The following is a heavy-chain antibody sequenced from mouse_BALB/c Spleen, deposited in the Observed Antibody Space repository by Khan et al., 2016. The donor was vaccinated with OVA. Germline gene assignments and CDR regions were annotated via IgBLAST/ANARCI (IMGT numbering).Heavy chain of an antibody. D-gene: IGHD1-1*01. CDR3: ARADYYGSSYYVEY. V-gene: IGHV1S135*01. CDR2: FDPYNCGT. CDR1: GSSFTGYT. J-gene: IGHJ2*01. Sequence: VQLQQSGPELVTPGASVKVSCKASGSSFTGYTLFWVKQSHGKSLQWIGYFDPYNCGTSYNQKFKGKATLTVDKSSSTAFMHLSSLTSEDAAVAYCARADYYGSSYYVEYWGQGTTLAVSP.